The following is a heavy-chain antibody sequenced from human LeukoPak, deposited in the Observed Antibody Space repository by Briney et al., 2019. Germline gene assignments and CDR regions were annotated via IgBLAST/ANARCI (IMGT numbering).Heavy chain of an antibody. D-gene: IGHD6-13*01. CDR2: IYYSGST. V-gene: IGHV4-31*03. Sequence: SETLSLTCTVSGGSISSGGYYWSWIRQHPGQGLEWIGYIYYSGSTYYNPSLKSRVTISVDTSKNQFSLKVSSVTAADTAVYYCARAYTSSCRWFDPWGQGTLVTVSS. J-gene: IGHJ5*02. CDR1: GGSISSGGYY. CDR3: ARAYTSSCRWFDP.